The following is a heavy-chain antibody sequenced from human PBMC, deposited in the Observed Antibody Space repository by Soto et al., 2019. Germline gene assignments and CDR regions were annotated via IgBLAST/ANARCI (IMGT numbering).Heavy chain of an antibody. CDR2: ISYDGNNK. J-gene: IGHJ4*02. CDR1: EFTFSNYA. D-gene: IGHD4-17*01. CDR3: ARGPSYSDSYFDH. V-gene: IGHV3-30*03. Sequence: QVQLVESGGGAVQPGGSRRLSCAASEFTFSNYAMHWVRQAPGKGLQWLAVISYDGNNKYYADSVEGRFTFSRDNSKNTVYLQMNSLRLEDTAVYYCARGPSYSDSYFDHWGQGTLVTVSS.